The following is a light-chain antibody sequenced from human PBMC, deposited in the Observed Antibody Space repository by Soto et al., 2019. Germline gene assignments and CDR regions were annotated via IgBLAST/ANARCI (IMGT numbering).Light chain of an antibody. CDR2: WAS. CDR1: QSVLYSSDNKNY. CDR3: QQYYSTLT. V-gene: IGKV4-1*01. Sequence: DIVMTQSPDSLAVSLGERATINCKSSQSVLYSSDNKNYLAWYQQKPGQPPKLLIYWASTRDSGVPDRFSGSGSGAAFTLTISSLQAEDVEVYYCQQYYSTLTFGGGTKVEIK. J-gene: IGKJ4*01.